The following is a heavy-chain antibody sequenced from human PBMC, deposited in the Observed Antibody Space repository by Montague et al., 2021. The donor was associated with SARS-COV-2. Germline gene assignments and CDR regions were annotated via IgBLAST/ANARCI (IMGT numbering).Heavy chain of an antibody. D-gene: IGHD3-10*01. CDR3: ARERGDYGADGGFDF. J-gene: IGHJ4*02. V-gene: IGHV3-48*02. CDR2: ISTSSSNI. CDR1: GFTFSSFN. Sequence: SLRLSCAASGFTFSSFNMNWVRRAPGKGLEWVTFISTSSSNIYYADSVRGRFTISRDKAKNSLYLQMNSLRDEDTAVYYCARERGDYGADGGFDFWGQGTLVTVSS.